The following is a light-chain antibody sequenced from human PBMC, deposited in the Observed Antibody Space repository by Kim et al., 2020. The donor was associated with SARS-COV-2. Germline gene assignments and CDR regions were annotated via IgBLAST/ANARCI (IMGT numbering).Light chain of an antibody. V-gene: IGKV3-11*01. CDR2: DAS. CDR1: QSVGTS. CDR3: QQRSNWPSRT. J-gene: IGKJ2*01. Sequence: FAPGETAPPSCRARQSVGTSLVWDQQKPGQAPRLLLYDASTRVIGIPARFSGSGSETDFTLTISGLEPEDFAVYYCQQRSNWPSRTFGQGTKLEI.